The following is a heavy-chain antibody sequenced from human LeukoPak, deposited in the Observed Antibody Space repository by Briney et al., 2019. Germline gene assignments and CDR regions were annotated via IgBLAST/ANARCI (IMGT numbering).Heavy chain of an antibody. CDR3: ARGESSGHFDY. D-gene: IGHD6-25*01. V-gene: IGHV4-30-2*01. CDR2: IYHSGST. Sequence: SETLPLTCTVSGGSISSGGYYWSWIRQPPGKGLEWIGYIYHSGSTYYNPSLKSRVTISVDRSKNQFSLKLSSVTAADTAVYYCARGESSGHFDYWGQGTLVTVSS. CDR1: GGSISSGGYY. J-gene: IGHJ4*02.